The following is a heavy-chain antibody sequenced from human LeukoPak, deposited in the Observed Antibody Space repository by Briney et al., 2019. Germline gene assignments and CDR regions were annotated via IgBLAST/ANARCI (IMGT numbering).Heavy chain of an antibody. CDR3: VKRQIAVAASLFDD. CDR2: ISDTAIYT. J-gene: IGHJ4*02. D-gene: IGHD6-19*01. CDR1: VFTFRTHA. V-gene: IGHV3-64D*09. Sequence: PGGSLRLSCSASVFTFRTHAMHWVRQAPGQGLEYVAAISDTAIYTFYADSVKGRFTISRDNSKNTLYLQMNSLRDEDTAVYYCVKRQIAVAASLFDDWGQGTLVTVSS.